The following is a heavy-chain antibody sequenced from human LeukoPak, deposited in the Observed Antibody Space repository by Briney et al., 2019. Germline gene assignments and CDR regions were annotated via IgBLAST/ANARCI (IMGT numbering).Heavy chain of an antibody. D-gene: IGHD5-24*01. CDR3: ARDKWARGDSGWLQYGLDV. J-gene: IGHJ6*02. Sequence: SETLSLTCTVSGGSIRSDDYYWHWIRQSPEKGLEWIGYMYYSGGTYYNPSLKSRVSISDDTSKNQLSLILSSVTAADTAVYYCARDKWARGDSGWLQYGLDVWGQGTTVTVSS. CDR2: MYYSGGT. V-gene: IGHV4-30-4*01. CDR1: GGSIRSDDYY.